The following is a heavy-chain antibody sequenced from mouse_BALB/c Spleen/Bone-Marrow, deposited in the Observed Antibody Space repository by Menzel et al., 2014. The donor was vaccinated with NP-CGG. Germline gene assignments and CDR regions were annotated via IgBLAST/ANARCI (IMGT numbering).Heavy chain of an antibody. V-gene: IGHV2-6-1*01. J-gene: IGHJ3*01. CDR2: IWSDGST. Sequence: VKLMESGPGLVAPSQSLSITCTISGFSLTTSGVHWVRQPPGKGLEWLVVIWSDGSTTYNSALKSRLSISKDNSKSQVVLKWNSLQTDDTAMYHCARHDNDGYYLAYWGQGTLVTVSA. D-gene: IGHD2-3*01. CDR3: ARHDNDGYYLAY. CDR1: GFSLTTSG.